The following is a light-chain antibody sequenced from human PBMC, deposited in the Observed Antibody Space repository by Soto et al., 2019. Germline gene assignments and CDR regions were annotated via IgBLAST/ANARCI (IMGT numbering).Light chain of an antibody. CDR3: QQYSRNPLT. CDR2: KAS. Sequence: DIQMTQSPSTLSASVGDRVTITCRASQSVSSWLAWYQQKPGEVPKLLIYKASSLESGVPSRFSGSGSGTEFTLTISSLQPDDFVTYYCQQYSRNPLTFGGGIKVEIK. CDR1: QSVSSW. J-gene: IGKJ4*01. V-gene: IGKV1-5*03.